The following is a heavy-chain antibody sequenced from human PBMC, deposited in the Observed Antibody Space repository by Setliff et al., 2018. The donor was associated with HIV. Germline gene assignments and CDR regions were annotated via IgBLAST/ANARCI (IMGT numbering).Heavy chain of an antibody. V-gene: IGHV3-30*02. CDR3: TKGVQRLRPYYFDS. Sequence: PGGSLRLSCVTSGFTFNNYGLHWVRQAPGKGLEWVSFIRYDGSEKFYADPVMGRFTISRDNSKNTLYLQMNSLRVEDTAIYYCTKGVQRLRPYYFDSWGQGTLVTVSS. CDR1: GFTFNNYG. J-gene: IGHJ4*02. D-gene: IGHD4-17*01. CDR2: IRYDGSEK.